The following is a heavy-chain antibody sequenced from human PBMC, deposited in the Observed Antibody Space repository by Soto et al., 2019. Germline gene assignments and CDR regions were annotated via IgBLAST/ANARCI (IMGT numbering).Heavy chain of an antibody. CDR2: IIPIFGTA. CDR1: GGTFSSYA. J-gene: IGHJ6*01. CDR3: ARNRNLVVGYYYYGMDG. Sequence: QVQLVQSGAEVKKPGSSVKVSCKASGGTFSSYAISWVRQAPGQGLEWVGGIIPIFGTANYAQKFQGRVTITADESTSTAYMELSSLRSEDTAVYYCARNRNLVVGYYYYGMDGWGQGTTVTVSS. V-gene: IGHV1-69*01. D-gene: IGHD3-22*01.